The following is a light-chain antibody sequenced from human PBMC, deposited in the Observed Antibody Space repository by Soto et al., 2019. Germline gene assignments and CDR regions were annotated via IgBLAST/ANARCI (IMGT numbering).Light chain of an antibody. CDR3: QQYNNWPPYT. J-gene: IGKJ2*01. CDR2: GAS. V-gene: IGKV3-15*01. CDR1: QSVRSN. Sequence: EIVMTQSPATLSVSPGERATLSCRASQSVRSNLAWYQQIPGQPPRLLIYGASTRATGIPVRFSGSGSGTDFTLTISSLQSEDFAVYYCQQYNNWPPYTFGQGTKLEIK.